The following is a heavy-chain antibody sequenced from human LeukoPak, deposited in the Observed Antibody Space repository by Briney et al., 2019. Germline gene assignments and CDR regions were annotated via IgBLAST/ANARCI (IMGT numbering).Heavy chain of an antibody. CDR2: IRRKAHGGTT. CDR3: TRVTYYYDNSGYFHFDS. J-gene: IGHJ4*02. D-gene: IGHD3-22*01. CDR1: GFTFGDYA. V-gene: IGHV3-49*04. Sequence: GGSLRLSCTTSGFTFGDYAMSWVRQAPGKGLEWVSFIRRKAHGGTTEYAGSVKGRFSSSRDDSKSIAYLQMNSLKTEDTAVYFCTRVTYYYDNSGYFHFDSWGQGSLVTVSS.